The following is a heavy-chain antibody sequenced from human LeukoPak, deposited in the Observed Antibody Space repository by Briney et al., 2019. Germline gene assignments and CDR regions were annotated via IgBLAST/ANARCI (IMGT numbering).Heavy chain of an antibody. CDR3: TRDQMNY. Sequence: GGSLRLSCAASGFPFSTYEMNWVRQAPGKGLGWISYISSSGSTIYYADSVKGRFTISRDTSKNTVSLQMNSLRVEDTAMYYCTRDQMNYWGQGTLVTVSS. CDR2: ISSSGSTI. V-gene: IGHV3-48*03. D-gene: IGHD5-24*01. CDR1: GFPFSTYE. J-gene: IGHJ4*02.